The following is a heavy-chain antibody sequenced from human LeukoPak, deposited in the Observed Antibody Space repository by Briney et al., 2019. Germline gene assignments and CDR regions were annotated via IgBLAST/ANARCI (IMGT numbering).Heavy chain of an antibody. J-gene: IGHJ6*03. V-gene: IGHV3-21*01. CDR2: ISSSSYM. D-gene: IGHD5-18*01. CDR1: GFTFSSYS. Sequence: GGSLRLSCAASGFTFSSYSMNWVRQAPGKGLEWVSSISSSSYMYYADSVKGRFTISRDNAKNSLYLQMNSLRAEDTAVYYCARGRIQLWRSDYYYMDVWGKGTTVTVSS. CDR3: ARGRIQLWRSDYYYMDV.